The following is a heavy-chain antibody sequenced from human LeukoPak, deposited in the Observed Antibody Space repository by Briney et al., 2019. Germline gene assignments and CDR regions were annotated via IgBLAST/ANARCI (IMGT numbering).Heavy chain of an antibody. Sequence: GESLKISCKGSGYSFTSYWIGWVRQMPGQGLEWMGIIYPGDSDTRYSPSFQGQVTISADKSISTAYLQWSSLKASDTAMYYCARHNKGYSYGYASGYYYYYMDVWGKGTTVTVPS. CDR2: IYPGDSDT. CDR1: GYSFTSYW. CDR3: ARHNKGYSYGYASGYYYYYMDV. J-gene: IGHJ6*03. D-gene: IGHD5-18*01. V-gene: IGHV5-51*01.